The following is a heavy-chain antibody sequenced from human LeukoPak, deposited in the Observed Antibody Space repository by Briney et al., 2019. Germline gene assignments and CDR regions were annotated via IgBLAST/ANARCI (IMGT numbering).Heavy chain of an antibody. Sequence: PGGSLRLSCAASGFTFSDYYMSWIRQAPGKGLEWVSYISSSGSTIYYADSVKGRFTISRDNAKDSLYLQMNSLRAEDTAVYYCAREVAVADIPTRYFDYWGQGTLVTVSS. CDR2: ISSSGSTI. D-gene: IGHD6-13*01. J-gene: IGHJ4*02. V-gene: IGHV3-11*04. CDR3: AREVAVADIPTRYFDY. CDR1: GFTFSDYY.